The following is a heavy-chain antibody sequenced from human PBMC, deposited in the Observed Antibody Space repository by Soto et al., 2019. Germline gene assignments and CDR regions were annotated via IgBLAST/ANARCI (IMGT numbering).Heavy chain of an antibody. CDR3: ARSHIAAAGNYYYYYGMDV. Sequence: GGSLRLSCAASGFTFSSYDMHWVRQATGKGLEWVSAIGTAGDTYYPGSVKGRFTISRENAKNSLYLQMNSLRAEDTAVYYCARSHIAAAGNYYYYYGMDVWGQGTTVTVSS. CDR2: IGTAGDT. D-gene: IGHD6-13*01. J-gene: IGHJ6*02. V-gene: IGHV3-13*01. CDR1: GFTFSSYD.